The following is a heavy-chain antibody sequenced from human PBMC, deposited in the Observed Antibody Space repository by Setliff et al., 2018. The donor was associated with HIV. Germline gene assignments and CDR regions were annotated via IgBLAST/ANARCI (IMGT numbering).Heavy chain of an antibody. CDR3: AKIQNPQGYYYDSSGYYPHQGSPDY. V-gene: IGHV3-30*02. J-gene: IGHJ4*02. CDR2: IRYDGSNK. CDR1: GFTFSSYG. D-gene: IGHD3-22*01. Sequence: PGGSLRLSCAASGFTFSSYGMHWVRQAPGKGLEWVAFIRYDGSNKYYADSVKGRFTISRDNSKNTLYLQMNSLRAEDTAVYYCAKIQNPQGYYYDSSGYYPHQGSPDYWGQGTLVTAPQ.